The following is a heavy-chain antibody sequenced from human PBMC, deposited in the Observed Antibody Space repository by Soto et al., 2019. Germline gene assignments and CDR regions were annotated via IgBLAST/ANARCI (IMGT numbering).Heavy chain of an antibody. CDR1: GGSIDGRN. CDR2: VYYDGGS. CDR3: VRQGIGTLHGLVDV. D-gene: IGHD1-1*01. Sequence: QVQLQESGPGLVKPSETLSLTCTVSGGSIDGRNCAWIRQPPGKGLEWLGYVYYDGGSSYNPSVKRRLTLAMDTSKSQFSLQLRSVTAADTAVYYCVRQGIGTLHGLVDVWGRGTTVTVSS. J-gene: IGHJ6*02. V-gene: IGHV4-59*08.